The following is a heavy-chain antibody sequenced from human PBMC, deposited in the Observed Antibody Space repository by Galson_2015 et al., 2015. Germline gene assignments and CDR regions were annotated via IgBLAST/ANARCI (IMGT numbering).Heavy chain of an antibody. V-gene: IGHV1-18*01. D-gene: IGHD6-13*01. CDR1: GYTFTSYG. J-gene: IGHJ5*02. Sequence: QSGAEVKKPGASVEVSCRASGYTFTSYGISWVRQAPGQGLEWMGWISAYNGNTNYAQKVQGRVTMTTDTSTSTAYMELRSLRSDDTAVYYCARSLAAAGTGGWFDPWGQGTLVTVSS. CDR3: ARSLAAAGTGGWFDP. CDR2: ISAYNGNT.